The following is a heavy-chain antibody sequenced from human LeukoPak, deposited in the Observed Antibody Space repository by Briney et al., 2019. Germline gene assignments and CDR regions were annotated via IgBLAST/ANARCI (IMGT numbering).Heavy chain of an antibody. CDR2: IYPGDSDT. Sequence: GESLKISCKGSGYSFSNYWIGWVRQMPGKGLEWMGLIYPGDSDTRYSPSFRGQVTISADKSISTAYLQWSSLKASDTAMYYCATPATAYPLFDYWGQGTLVTVSS. CDR1: GYSFSNYW. CDR3: ATPATAYPLFDY. J-gene: IGHJ4*02. V-gene: IGHV5-51*01. D-gene: IGHD3-9*01.